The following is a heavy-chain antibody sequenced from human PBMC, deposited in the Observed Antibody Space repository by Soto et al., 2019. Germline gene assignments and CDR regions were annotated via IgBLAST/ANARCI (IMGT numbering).Heavy chain of an antibody. V-gene: IGHV1-18*01. CDR2: ISAYNGNT. Sequence: ASVKVSCKASGYTFTSHGISWVRQAPGQGLEWMGWISAYNGNTNYAQKLQGRVTMTTDTSTSTAYMELRSLRSDDTAVYYCARDLRYCSGGSCYGGRVPSYMDAWGKGTTVTVSS. CDR3: ARDLRYCSGGSCYGGRVPSYMDA. D-gene: IGHD2-15*01. J-gene: IGHJ6*03. CDR1: GYTFTSHG.